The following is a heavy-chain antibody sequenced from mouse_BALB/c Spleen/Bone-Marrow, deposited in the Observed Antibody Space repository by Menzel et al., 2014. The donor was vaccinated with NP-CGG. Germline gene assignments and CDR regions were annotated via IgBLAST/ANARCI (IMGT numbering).Heavy chain of an antibody. J-gene: IGHJ2*01. CDR1: GFDFSRYW. Sequence: EVQLVESGGGLVQPGGSLKLSCAASGFDFSRYWMSWVRQAPGKGLEWIGEINPDSSTINHTPSLKDKFIISRDNAKNTLYLQMSKVRSEDTALYYCARLGYYGYFDYWGQGTTLTVSS. D-gene: IGHD2-3*01. CDR2: INPDSSTI. CDR3: ARLGYYGYFDY. V-gene: IGHV4-1*02.